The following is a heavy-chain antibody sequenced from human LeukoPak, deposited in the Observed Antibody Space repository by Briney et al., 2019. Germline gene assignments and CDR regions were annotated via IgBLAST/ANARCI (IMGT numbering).Heavy chain of an antibody. J-gene: IGHJ4*02. D-gene: IGHD4-17*01. V-gene: IGHV3-23*01. CDR2: ISGSGGST. CDR3: AKPYPTLTTSAVLDN. Sequence: GGSLRLSCAASGSTFSSYAMSWVRQAPGKGLEWVSAISGSGGSTYYADSVKGRFTISRDNSKNTVYLQINTLTTEDAAIYYCAKPYPTLTTSAVLDNWGQGTLVTVSS. CDR1: GSTFSSYA.